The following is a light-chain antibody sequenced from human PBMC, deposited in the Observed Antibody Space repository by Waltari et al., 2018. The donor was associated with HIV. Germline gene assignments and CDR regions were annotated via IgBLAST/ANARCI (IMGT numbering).Light chain of an antibody. CDR3: TSYAGINPVA. Sequence: QSALTQPPSASGSPGQSVTISCTGTSSDVGRYDYVSWYQQHPGQAPKLLIYEVNKRPSGVPDRSSGSKSGNTASLTVSGLQAEDEAEYSCTSYAGINPVAFGGGTKLTVL. CDR2: EVN. J-gene: IGLJ2*01. CDR1: SSDVGRYDY. V-gene: IGLV2-8*01.